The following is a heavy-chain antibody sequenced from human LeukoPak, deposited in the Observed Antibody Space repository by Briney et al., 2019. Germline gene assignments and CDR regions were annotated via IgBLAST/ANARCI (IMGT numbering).Heavy chain of an antibody. V-gene: IGHV4-31*03. Sequence: SETLSLTCTVSGGSISSGGYYWSRIRQHPGKGLEWIGYIYYSGSTYYNPSLKSRVTISVDTSKNQFSLKLSSVTAADTAVYYCARGGRYAYYDFWSGYTNWFDPWGQGTLVTVSS. CDR2: IYYSGST. CDR3: ARGGRYAYYDFWSGYTNWFDP. CDR1: GGSISSGGYY. D-gene: IGHD3-3*01. J-gene: IGHJ5*02.